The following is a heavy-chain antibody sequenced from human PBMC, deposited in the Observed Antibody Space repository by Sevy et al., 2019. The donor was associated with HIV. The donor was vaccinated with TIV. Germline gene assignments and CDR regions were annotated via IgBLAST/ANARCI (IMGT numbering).Heavy chain of an antibody. D-gene: IGHD6-13*01. CDR3: SRDTLNYMAAAGGGIGY. Sequence: GGSLRLSCAASGFTFSDYYMSWIRQAPGKGLEWVSYISSSGSTIYYADSVKGRFTISRVNAKSSLYLQMNSLRGEDTAVYYCSRDTLNYMAAAGGGIGYWGQGTLVTVSS. V-gene: IGHV3-11*01. CDR2: ISSSGSTI. CDR1: GFTFSDYY. J-gene: IGHJ4*02.